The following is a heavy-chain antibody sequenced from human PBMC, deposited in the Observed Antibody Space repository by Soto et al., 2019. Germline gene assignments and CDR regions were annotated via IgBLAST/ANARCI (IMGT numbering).Heavy chain of an antibody. CDR1: GFIVSDTY. D-gene: IGHD2-15*01. CDR2: ISNRGDT. J-gene: IGHJ3*02. V-gene: IGHV3-66*01. Sequence: EVQLVESGGGLVQPGGSLRLSCTASGFIVSDTYVNWVRQAPGTGLEWVSVISNRGDTHSADSARGRFSLSRDISDNTLHLQMNKLRGEDTAVYYCAREPRYCRGGSCSITGDAYDIWGQGRMVTVSS. CDR3: AREPRYCRGGSCSITGDAYDI.